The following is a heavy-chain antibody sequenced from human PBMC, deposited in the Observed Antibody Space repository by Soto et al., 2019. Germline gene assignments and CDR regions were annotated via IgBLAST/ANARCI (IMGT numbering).Heavy chain of an antibody. CDR2: IYYSGST. CDR3: ARHSPAISISDH. D-gene: IGHD3-3*01. Sequence: SETLSLTCTVSGASISSYYWGWIRQPPGKGLEWIGSIYYSGSTYYNPSLRSRVTISVDTSKNQFSLKLSSVTAADTAVYYCARHSPAISISDHWGQGTLVTVSS. CDR1: GASISSYY. J-gene: IGHJ4*02. V-gene: IGHV4-39*01.